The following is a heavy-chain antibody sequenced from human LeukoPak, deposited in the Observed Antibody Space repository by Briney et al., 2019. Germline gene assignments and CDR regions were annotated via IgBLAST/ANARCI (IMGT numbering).Heavy chain of an antibody. CDR2: IYSGGST. CDR3: ARAPCGGNYFDY. J-gene: IGHJ4*02. D-gene: IGHD4-23*01. V-gene: IGHV3-66*01. CDR1: GLTFSSYA. Sequence: GGSLRLSCAASGLTFSSYAMSWVRQAPGKGLEWVSVIYSGGSTYYADSVKGRFTISRDNSKNTLYLQMNSLRAEDTAVYYCARAPCGGNYFDYWGQGTLVTVSS.